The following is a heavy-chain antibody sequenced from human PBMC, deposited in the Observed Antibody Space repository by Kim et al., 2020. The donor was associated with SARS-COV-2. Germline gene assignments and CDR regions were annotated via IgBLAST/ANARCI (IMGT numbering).Heavy chain of an antibody. CDR1: GGSISSYY. D-gene: IGHD3-22*01. CDR3: ARGGDYYDSSGYSYYYGMDV. V-gene: IGHV4-59*01. J-gene: IGHJ6*02. Sequence: SETLSLTCTVSGGSISSYYWSWIRQPPGKGLEWIGYIYYSGSTNYNPSLKSRVTISVDTSKNQFSLKLSSVTAADTAVYYCARGGDYYDSSGYSYYYGMDVWGQGTTVTVSS. CDR2: IYYSGST.